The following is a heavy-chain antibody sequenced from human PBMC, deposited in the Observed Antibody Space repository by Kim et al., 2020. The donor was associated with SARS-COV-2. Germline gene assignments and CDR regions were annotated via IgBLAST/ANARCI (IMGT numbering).Heavy chain of an antibody. CDR2: IYYSGST. V-gene: IGHV4-39*01. D-gene: IGHD3-9*01. CDR1: GGSISSSSYY. Sequence: SETLSLTCTVSGGSISSSSYYWGWIRQPPGKGLEWIGSIYYSGSTYYNPSLKSRVTISVDTSKNQFSLKLSSVTAADTAVYYCARWDYDILTGYYPRDNWFDPWGQGTLVTVSS. J-gene: IGHJ5*02. CDR3: ARWDYDILTGYYPRDNWFDP.